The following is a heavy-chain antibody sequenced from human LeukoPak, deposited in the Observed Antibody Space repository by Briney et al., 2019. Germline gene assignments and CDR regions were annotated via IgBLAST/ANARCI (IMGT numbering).Heavy chain of an antibody. CDR2: ISSSGSTI. J-gene: IGHJ4*02. CDR1: GFTFSDYY. V-gene: IGHV3-11*04. CDR3: ARVRWYYYDSSSGGDDY. Sequence: GGSLRLSCAASGFTFSDYYMSWIRQAPGKGLEWVSYISSSGSTIYYADSVKGRFTISRDNAKNSLYLQMNSLRDEDTAVYYCARVRWYYYDSSSGGDDYWGQGTLVTVSS. D-gene: IGHD3-22*01.